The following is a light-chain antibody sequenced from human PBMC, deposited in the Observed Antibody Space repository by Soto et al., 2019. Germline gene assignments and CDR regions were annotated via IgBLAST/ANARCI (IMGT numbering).Light chain of an antibody. CDR1: QSINMF. CDR3: QLRS. V-gene: IGKV3-11*01. Sequence: EVVLTQSPATLSLSPGERATLSCRASQSINMFLAWYQQKPGQAPRLLIYDVANRAAGIPARFSGSGSGTDFTLTISNLEPEDFEVYYCQLRSFGQGTKLEIK. CDR2: DVA. J-gene: IGKJ2*01.